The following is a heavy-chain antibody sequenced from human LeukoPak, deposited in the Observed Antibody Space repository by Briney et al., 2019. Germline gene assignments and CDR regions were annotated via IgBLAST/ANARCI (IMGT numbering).Heavy chain of an antibody. V-gene: IGHV3-21*01. CDR2: ISSSSSYI. J-gene: IGHJ4*02. CDR1: GFTFSSYS. D-gene: IGHD6-6*01. CDR3: ARAAGGSYSSSSGGFDY. Sequence: GGSLRLSCAASGFTFSSYSMDWVRQAPGKGLEWVSSISSSSSYIYYAGSVRVRFTISRDNAKNSLYLQMNSLRAEDTDVYYCARAAGGSYSSSSGGFDYWGQGTLVTVSS.